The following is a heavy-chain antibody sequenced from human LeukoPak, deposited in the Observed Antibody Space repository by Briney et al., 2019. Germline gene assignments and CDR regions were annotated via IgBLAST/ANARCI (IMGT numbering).Heavy chain of an antibody. V-gene: IGHV4-30-2*01. J-gene: IGHJ4*02. Sequence: SETLSLTCDVYGGSIGSGGYSWSWMRQPQGTGLEWIGYIYHSGSTYYNPSLKSRVTISADRSKNQFSLKLSSVTAADTAVYYCAKIAAAGHFDYWGQGTLVTVSS. CDR1: GGSIGSGGYS. CDR3: AKIAAAGHFDY. CDR2: IYHSGST. D-gene: IGHD6-13*01.